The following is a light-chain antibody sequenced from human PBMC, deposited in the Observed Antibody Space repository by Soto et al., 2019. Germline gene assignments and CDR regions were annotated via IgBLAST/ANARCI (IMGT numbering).Light chain of an antibody. CDR1: SSNIGSNT. V-gene: IGLV1-44*01. J-gene: IGLJ1*01. CDR2: SNN. Sequence: QSVLTQPPSASGTPGQRVTISCSGSSSNIGSNTVNWYQQPPGTAPKLLIYSNNQRPSGVPDRFSGSKSGTSASLAISGLQSEDEADYYCAAWDDSLNGDVFGTGTKGTVL. CDR3: AAWDDSLNGDV.